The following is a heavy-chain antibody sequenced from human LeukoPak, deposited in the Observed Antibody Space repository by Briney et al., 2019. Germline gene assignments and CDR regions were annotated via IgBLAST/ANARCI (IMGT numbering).Heavy chain of an antibody. CDR1: GGSISSYY. CDR2: IYYSGST. CDR3: ARPSQSSSWYYFDY. Sequence: SETLSLTCTVSGGSISSYYWSWIRRPPGKGLEWIGYIYYSGSTNYNPSLKSRVTISVDTSKNQFSLKLSSVTAADTAVYYCARPSQSSSWYYFDYWGQGTLVTVSS. D-gene: IGHD6-13*01. V-gene: IGHV4-59*01. J-gene: IGHJ4*02.